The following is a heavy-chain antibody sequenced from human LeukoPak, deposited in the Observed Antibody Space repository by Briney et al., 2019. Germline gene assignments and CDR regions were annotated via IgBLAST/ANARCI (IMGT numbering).Heavy chain of an antibody. CDR2: INHSGST. V-gene: IGHV4-34*01. Sequence: PSETLSLTCAVYGGSFSGYYWSWIRQPPGKGLEWIGEINHSGSTNYNPSLKSRVTISVDTSKNQFSLKLSSVTAADTAVYYCARSSAGYSSENWGQGTLVTVSS. D-gene: IGHD6-19*01. CDR3: ARSSAGYSSEN. J-gene: IGHJ4*02. CDR1: GGSFSGYY.